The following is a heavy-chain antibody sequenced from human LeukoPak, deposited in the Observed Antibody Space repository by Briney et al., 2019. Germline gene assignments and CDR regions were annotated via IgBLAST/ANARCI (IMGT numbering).Heavy chain of an antibody. D-gene: IGHD6-25*01. J-gene: IGHJ4*02. Sequence: SETLSLTCTVSGHSITNTFYWGWIRQSPGKGLEWIGSIHHSGNRFETGSTHYNPSLRSRVTVSADTSKNQFSLTLTSVTAADTAVYFCARNASSGFFNDWGQGTLATVSS. V-gene: IGHV4-38-2*02. CDR2: IHHSGNRFETGST. CDR3: ARNASSGFFND. CDR1: GHSITNTFY.